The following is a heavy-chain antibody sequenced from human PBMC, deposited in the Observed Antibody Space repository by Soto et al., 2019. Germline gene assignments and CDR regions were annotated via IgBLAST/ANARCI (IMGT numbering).Heavy chain of an antibody. V-gene: IGHV3-23*01. CDR1: AFTFSSYA. CDR3: AKAPTATFLSGPHYFDY. J-gene: IGHJ4*02. D-gene: IGHD3-3*02. CDR2: IRGSGGST. Sequence: GGSLRLSCAASAFTFSSYAMNWVRQAPGEGLEWISAIRGSGGSTYYADSVKGRFTISRDNSKNTLYLQMNSLRAEDTAVYYCAKAPTATFLSGPHYFDYWGQGTLVTVS.